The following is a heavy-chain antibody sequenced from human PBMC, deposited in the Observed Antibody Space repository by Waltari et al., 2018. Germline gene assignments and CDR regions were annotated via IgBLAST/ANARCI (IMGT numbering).Heavy chain of an antibody. D-gene: IGHD2-15*01. J-gene: IGHJ4*02. CDR2: INHSGST. CDR1: GGYFSGYY. CDR3: ASGCSGASCYALDY. Sequence: QVQLQQWGAGLLKPSETLSLTCAVDGGYFSGYYWSWIRQPPGKGLEWIGEINHSGSTNYNPSLKSRVTISVDTSKNQFSLKLSSVTAADTAVYYCASGCSGASCYALDYWGQGTLVTVSS. V-gene: IGHV4-34*01.